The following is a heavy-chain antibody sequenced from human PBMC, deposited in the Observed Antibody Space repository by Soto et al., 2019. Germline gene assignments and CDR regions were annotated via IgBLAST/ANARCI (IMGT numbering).Heavy chain of an antibody. D-gene: IGHD3-10*01. CDR3: ARGRQRNYYGSGSYYNGGYFDY. Sequence: SETLSLTCAVYGGSFSGYYWSWIRQPPGKGLEWIGEINHSGSTNYNPSLKSRVTISVDTSKNQFSLKLSSVTAADTAVYYCARGRQRNYYGSGSYYNGGYFDYWGQGTLVTVSS. CDR2: INHSGST. CDR1: GGSFSGYY. J-gene: IGHJ4*02. V-gene: IGHV4-34*01.